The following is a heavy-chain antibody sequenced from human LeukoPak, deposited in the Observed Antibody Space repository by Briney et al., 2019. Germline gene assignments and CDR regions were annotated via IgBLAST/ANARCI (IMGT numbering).Heavy chain of an antibody. V-gene: IGHV5-51*01. J-gene: IGHJ4*02. CDR1: GYSFTSYW. CDR2: IYPGDSDT. D-gene: IGHD3-10*01. Sequence: GESLKISCKGSGYSFTSYWIGWVRQMPGKGLEWMGMIYPGDSDTRYSPSFQGQVTISADKSISTAYLQWSSLKASDTAMYYCARPVVGDYYGSGSPPNYWGQGTLVTVSS. CDR3: ARPVVGDYYGSGSPPNY.